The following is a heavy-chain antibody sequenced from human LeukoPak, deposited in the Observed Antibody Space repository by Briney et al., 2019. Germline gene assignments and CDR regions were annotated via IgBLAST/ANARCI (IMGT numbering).Heavy chain of an antibody. J-gene: IGHJ4*02. V-gene: IGHV3-23*01. Sequence: PGGSLRLSCAASGFTFSSYGMSWVRQAPGKGLEWVSAISGSGGSTYYADSVKGRFTISRDNSKNTLYLQMNSLRAEDTAVYYCARGLSGVTGYTYGRGIDYWGQGTLVTVSS. CDR3: ARGLSGVTGYTYGRGIDY. CDR1: GFTFSSYG. CDR2: ISGSGGST. D-gene: IGHD5-18*01.